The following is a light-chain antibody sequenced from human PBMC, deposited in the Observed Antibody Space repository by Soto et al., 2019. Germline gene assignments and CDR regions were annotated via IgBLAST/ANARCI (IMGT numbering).Light chain of an antibody. CDR2: EVS. J-gene: IGLJ1*01. V-gene: IGLV2-14*01. CDR3: SSFTSAYNFV. Sequence: QSVLAQPASVSGSPGQSIAISCTGTSSDVGGYNYVSWYQQHPGKAPKLLISEVSIRPSGVSDRFSGSKSGNTASLTISGLQTEDEADYYCSSFTSAYNFVFGSETKVTVL. CDR1: SSDVGGYNY.